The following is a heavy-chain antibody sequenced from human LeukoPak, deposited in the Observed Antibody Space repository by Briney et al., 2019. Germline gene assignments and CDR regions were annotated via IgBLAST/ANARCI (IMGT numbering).Heavy chain of an antibody. CDR1: GGSISSGSYY. V-gene: IGHV4-61*02. Sequence: PSQTLSLTCTVSGGSISSGSYYWSWIRQPAGKGLEWIGRIYTSGSTNYNPSLKSRVTISVDTSKNQFSLKLSSVTAADTAVYYCARDTPPHYYDSSGYYYGYYYYGMDVWGQGTTVTVS. D-gene: IGHD3-22*01. J-gene: IGHJ6*02. CDR2: IYTSGST. CDR3: ARDTPPHYYDSSGYYYGYYYYGMDV.